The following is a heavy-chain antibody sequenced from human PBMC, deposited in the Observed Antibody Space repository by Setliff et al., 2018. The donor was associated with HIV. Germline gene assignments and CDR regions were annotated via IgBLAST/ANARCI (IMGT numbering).Heavy chain of an antibody. D-gene: IGHD1-20*01. Sequence: ASVKVSCKASGYTFTASYIHRVRQAPGQGLEWVGRINPSGGATKCAPKFQGRITMTTDTSITTAYMELTSLRSDDTAIYYCARDIIAPEGSTSDYWGQGTLVTVSS. CDR2: INPSGGAT. CDR1: GYTFTASY. CDR3: ARDIIAPEGSTSDY. J-gene: IGHJ4*02. V-gene: IGHV1-2*06.